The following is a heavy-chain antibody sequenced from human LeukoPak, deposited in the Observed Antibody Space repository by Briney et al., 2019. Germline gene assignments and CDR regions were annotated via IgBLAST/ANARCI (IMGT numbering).Heavy chain of an antibody. V-gene: IGHV4-34*01. CDR1: GGXFSGYY. CDR3: ARGPPGIAAADRTARFQH. J-gene: IGHJ1*01. D-gene: IGHD6-13*01. CDR2: INHSGST. Sequence: SETLSLTCDVYGGXFSGYYCSWIRQPPGKGLEWIGEINHSGSTNYNPSLKSRVTTSVDTSKNQFSLKLSSVTAADTAVYYCARGPPGIAAADRTARFQHWGQGTLVTVSS.